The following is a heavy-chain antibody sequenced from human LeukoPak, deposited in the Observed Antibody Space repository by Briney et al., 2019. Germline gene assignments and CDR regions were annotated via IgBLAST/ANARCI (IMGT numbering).Heavy chain of an antibody. CDR3: ARPAMGGTSFDH. CDR1: GFTFSDYY. D-gene: IGHD1-26*01. CDR2: ISSSSNTI. V-gene: IGHV3-11*04. Sequence: PGGSLRLSCAASGFTFSDYYMTWVRQATGKGPEWVSYISSSSNTIYYRDSVKGRLTVSRDSANKSLYLQMNNLRVEDTAVYNCARPAMGGTSFDHWGQGTLVTVSS. J-gene: IGHJ4*02.